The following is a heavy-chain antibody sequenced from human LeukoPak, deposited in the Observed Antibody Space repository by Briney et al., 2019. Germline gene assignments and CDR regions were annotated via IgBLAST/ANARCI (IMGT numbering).Heavy chain of an antibody. CDR3: AGRRVHNYDSRGYYSRPQRAFDI. V-gene: IGHV4-39*07. J-gene: IGHJ3*02. Sequence: PSETLSLTRTVSGGSISSSSYYWGWIRQPPGKGLEWIGSIYYSGNTYYNPSLKSRVTISVDTSKNQFSLKLSSVTAADTAVFYRAGRRVHNYDSRGYYSRPQRAFDIWGQGTMVTVSS. CDR2: IYYSGNT. CDR1: GGSISSSSYY. D-gene: IGHD3-22*01.